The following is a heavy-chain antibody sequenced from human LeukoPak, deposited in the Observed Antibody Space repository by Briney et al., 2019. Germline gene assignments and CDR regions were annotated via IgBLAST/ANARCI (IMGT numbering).Heavy chain of an antibody. D-gene: IGHD2-21*02. V-gene: IGHV4-59*11. Sequence: SETLSLTCTVSGGSISSHYWSWIRQPPGKGLEWIWYIYYSGSTNYNPSLKSRVTISVDTSKNQFSLKLSSVTAADTAVYYCARETYCGGDCCPDVWGKGTTVTVSS. CDR2: IYYSGST. J-gene: IGHJ6*04. CDR3: ARETYCGGDCCPDV. CDR1: GGSISSHY.